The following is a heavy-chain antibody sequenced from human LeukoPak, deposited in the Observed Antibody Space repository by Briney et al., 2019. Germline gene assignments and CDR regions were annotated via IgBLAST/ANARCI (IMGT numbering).Heavy chain of an antibody. CDR2: IIPIFGTA. V-gene: IGHV1-69*13. CDR3: ARVVPLWPSYYYYGLDV. Sequence: SVKVSCKASGGTFSSYAISWVRQAPGQGLEWMGRIIPIFGTANYAQKFQGRVTITADESTSTAYMELSSLRSEDTAVYYCARVVPLWPSYYYYGLDVWGQGTTVTVSS. D-gene: IGHD3-10*01. CDR1: GGTFSSYA. J-gene: IGHJ6*02.